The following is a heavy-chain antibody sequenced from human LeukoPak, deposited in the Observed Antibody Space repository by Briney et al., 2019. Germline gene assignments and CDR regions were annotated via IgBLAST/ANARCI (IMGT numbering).Heavy chain of an antibody. J-gene: IGHJ5*02. CDR2: IYHGGST. V-gene: IGHV4-38-2*01. Sequence: SETLSLTCGVSGYSISSGYYWGWIRQPPGKGLEWIGSIYHGGSTYYNPSLKSRVTISVDTPKNQFSLKLSSLTAADTAVYYCARVIYCSGGSCYDGAWFDPWGQGTLVTVSS. CDR1: GYSISSGYY. D-gene: IGHD2-15*01. CDR3: ARVIYCSGGSCYDGAWFDP.